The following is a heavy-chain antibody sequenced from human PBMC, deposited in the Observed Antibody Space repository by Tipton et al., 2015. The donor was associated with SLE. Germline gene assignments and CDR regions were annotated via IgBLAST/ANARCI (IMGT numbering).Heavy chain of an antibody. CDR3: ARGRGSSSSGHY. Sequence: TLSLTCTVSGGSISSSSYYWGWIRQPPGKGLEWIGSIYYSGSTYYNSSLKSRVTISVDTSKNQFSPKLSSVTAADTAVYYCARGRGSSSSGHYWGQGTLVTVSS. D-gene: IGHD6-6*01. V-gene: IGHV4-39*07. J-gene: IGHJ4*02. CDR1: GGSISSSSYY. CDR2: IYYSGST.